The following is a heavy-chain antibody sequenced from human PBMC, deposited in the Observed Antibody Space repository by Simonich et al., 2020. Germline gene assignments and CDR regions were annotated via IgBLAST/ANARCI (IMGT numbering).Heavy chain of an antibody. CDR1: GYTFTSYG. J-gene: IGHJ4*02. CDR3: ARASRGTWWYYYFDY. V-gene: IGHV1-18*01. CDR2: ISADKGNT. Sequence: QVQLVQSGAEVKKPGASVKVSCKASGYTFTSYGISWVRQAPGQGLEWMGWISADKGNTTYGQKIKGRVTMTTDTSTSTAYMERRSLRSDDTAVYYCARASRGTWWYYYFDYWGQGTLVTVSS. D-gene: IGHD2-15*01.